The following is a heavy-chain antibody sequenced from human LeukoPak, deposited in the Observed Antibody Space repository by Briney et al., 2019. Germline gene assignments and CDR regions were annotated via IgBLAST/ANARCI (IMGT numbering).Heavy chain of an antibody. D-gene: IGHD5-24*01. CDR3: ARDPEMATILDY. CDR2: ISYDGSNK. Sequence: GGSLRLSCAASGFTFSSYAMHWVRQAPGKGLECVAVISYDGSNKYYADSVKGRFTISRDNSKNTLYLQMNSLRAEDTAVYYCARDPEMATILDYWGQGTLVTVSS. J-gene: IGHJ4*02. CDR1: GFTFSSYA. V-gene: IGHV3-30-3*01.